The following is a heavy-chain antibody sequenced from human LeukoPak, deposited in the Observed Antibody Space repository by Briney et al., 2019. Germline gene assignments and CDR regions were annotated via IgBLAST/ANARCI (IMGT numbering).Heavy chain of an antibody. CDR3: ARLGSSSWYWGFSWFDP. D-gene: IGHD6-13*01. CDR1: GGSFSGYY. CDR2: INHSGST. Sequence: ASETLSLTCAVYGGSFSGYYWSWIRQPPGKGLEWIGEINHSGSTNYNPSLKSRVTISVDTSKNQFSLKLSSVTAADTAVYYCARLGSSSWYWGFSWFDPWGQGTLVTVSS. J-gene: IGHJ5*02. V-gene: IGHV4-34*01.